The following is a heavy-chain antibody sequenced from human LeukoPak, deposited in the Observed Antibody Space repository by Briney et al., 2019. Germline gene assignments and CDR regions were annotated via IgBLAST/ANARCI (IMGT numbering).Heavy chain of an antibody. V-gene: IGHV3-23*01. CDR1: GFTFSSYS. CDR2: ISGSGGST. CDR3: ERRYYYDSSGTAFDI. J-gene: IGHJ3*02. Sequence: GGSLRLSCAASGFTFSSYSMNWVRQAPGKGLEWVSAISGSGGSTYYADSVKGRFTISRDNSKNTLYLQMNSLRAEDTAVYYCERRYYYDSSGTAFDIWGQGTMVTVSS. D-gene: IGHD3-22*01.